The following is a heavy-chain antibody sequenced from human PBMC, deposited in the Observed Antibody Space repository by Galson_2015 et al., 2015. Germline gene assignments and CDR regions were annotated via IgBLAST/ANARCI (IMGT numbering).Heavy chain of an antibody. CDR2: IGSSGIAR. D-gene: IGHD5-12*01. V-gene: IGHV3-48*03. CDR1: GFTFDGYE. CDR3: ARQIGYDYDY. Sequence: SLRLSCAASGFTFDGYEMNWVRQAPGKGLEWVSYIGSSGIARYYADSVTGRFTISRDNAKNSLYLQMNSLRAEDSAVYYCARQIGYDYDYLGQGTLVTVSS. J-gene: IGHJ4*02.